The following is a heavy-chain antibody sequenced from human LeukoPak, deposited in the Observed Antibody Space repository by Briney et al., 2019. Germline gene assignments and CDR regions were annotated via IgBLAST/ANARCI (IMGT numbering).Heavy chain of an antibody. CDR1: GGSISSYY. CDR3: ARLLAVAGKAGFDF. Sequence: PSETLSLTCTVSGGSISSYYWSWIRQPAGKGLEWIGRIYTTGSTNYNPSLKSRVNMSVDTSKNQFSLKLSSVTAADTAVYYCARLLAVAGKAGFDFWGQGTLVTVSS. D-gene: IGHD6-19*01. V-gene: IGHV4-4*07. J-gene: IGHJ4*02. CDR2: IYTTGST.